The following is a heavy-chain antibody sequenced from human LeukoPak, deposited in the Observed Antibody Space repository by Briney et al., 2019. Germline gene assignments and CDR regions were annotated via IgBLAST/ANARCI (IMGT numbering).Heavy chain of an antibody. J-gene: IGHJ5*02. V-gene: IGHV1-8*01. Sequence: ASVKVSCKASGYTFTSYDINWVRQATGQGLEWMGWMNPNSGNTGYAQKFQGRVTMTRNTSISTAYMELSSLRSEDTAVYYCARGAQGIWRGRPYNWFDPWGQGTLVTVSS. CDR1: GYTFTSYD. CDR3: ARGAQGIWRGRPYNWFDP. D-gene: IGHD3-3*01. CDR2: MNPNSGNT.